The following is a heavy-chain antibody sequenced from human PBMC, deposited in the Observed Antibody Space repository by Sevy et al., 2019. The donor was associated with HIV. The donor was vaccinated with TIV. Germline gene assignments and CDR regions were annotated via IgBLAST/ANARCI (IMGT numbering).Heavy chain of an antibody. V-gene: IGHV1-24*01. CDR1: GYTLTELS. Sequence: ASVKVSCKVSGYTLTELSMHWVRQAPGKGLEWMGGFDPEDGETIYAQKFQGRVTMTEDTSTDTAYMELSSLRSEDTAVYYCVTTRRALGQWLVLGYWGQGTLVTVSS. D-gene: IGHD6-19*01. CDR2: FDPEDGET. CDR3: VTTRRALGQWLVLGY. J-gene: IGHJ4*02.